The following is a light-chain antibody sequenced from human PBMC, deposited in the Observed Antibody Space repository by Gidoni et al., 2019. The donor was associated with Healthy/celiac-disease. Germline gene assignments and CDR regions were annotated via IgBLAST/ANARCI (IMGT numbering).Light chain of an antibody. V-gene: IGKV1-9*01. J-gene: IGKJ2*01. CDR1: QGISSY. Sequence: DIQLTQSPSFLSASVGDRVTIPCRASQGISSYLAWYQQNPGKAPKLLIYAASTLQSGVPSRFSGSGAGTEFTPTISSLQPEDFATDYCQQLNSYPRTFGQGTKLEIK. CDR2: AAS. CDR3: QQLNSYPRT.